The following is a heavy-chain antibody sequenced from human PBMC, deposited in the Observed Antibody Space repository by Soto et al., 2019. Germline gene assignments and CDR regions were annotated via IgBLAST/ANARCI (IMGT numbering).Heavy chain of an antibody. V-gene: IGHV3-72*01. J-gene: IGHJ3*02. D-gene: IGHD2-15*01. CDR2: TRNKANSYTT. CDR3: ARERLYCSGGSCYSGAFDI. CDR1: GFTFSDHY. Sequence: GGSLRLSCAASGFTFSDHYMDWVRQAPGKGLEWVGRTRNKANSYTTEYAASVKGRFTISRDDSKNSLYLQMNSLKTEDTAVYYCARERLYCSGGSCYSGAFDIWGQGTMVTVSS.